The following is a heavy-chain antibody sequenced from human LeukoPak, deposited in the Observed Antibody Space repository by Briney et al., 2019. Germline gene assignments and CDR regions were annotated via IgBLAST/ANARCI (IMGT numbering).Heavy chain of an antibody. Sequence: GGSLRLSCAASGFIFSNHGMNWVRQAPGKGLEWVSAISGSGGSTYYADSVKGRFTISRDNSKNTLYLQMNSLRAEDTAVYYCAKDDYYYYMDVWGKGTTVTVSS. J-gene: IGHJ6*03. CDR3: AKDDYYYYMDV. CDR2: ISGSGGST. CDR1: GFIFSNHG. V-gene: IGHV3-23*01.